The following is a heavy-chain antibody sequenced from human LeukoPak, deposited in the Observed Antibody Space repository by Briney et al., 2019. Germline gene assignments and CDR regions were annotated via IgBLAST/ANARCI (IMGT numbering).Heavy chain of an antibody. J-gene: IGHJ4*02. Sequence: GASVKVSCKASGYTFANYVMNWVRQAPGQGLEWMGWINTNTGTPTYAQGFTGRFVFSLDTSVSTTYLQISSLKAEDTAMYYCARDGGNYYLVDWGQGTPVTVSS. CDR3: ARDGGNYYLVD. D-gene: IGHD1-26*01. V-gene: IGHV7-4-1*02. CDR2: INTNTGTP. CDR1: GYTFANYV.